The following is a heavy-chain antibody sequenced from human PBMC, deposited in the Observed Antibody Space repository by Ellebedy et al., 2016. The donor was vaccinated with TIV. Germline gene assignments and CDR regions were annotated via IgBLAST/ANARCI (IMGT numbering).Heavy chain of an antibody. J-gene: IGHJ6*02. V-gene: IGHV4-59*01. CDR3: AREWRVPVAGLDV. Sequence: SETLSLTXAVSGGSISGYYWSWIRQPPGKGLEWIGYIYYSGSTNYNPSLKSRVTISVDTSKNQFSLKLRSVTAADTAVYYCAREWRVPVAGLDVWGQGTTVTVSS. CDR1: GGSISGYY. D-gene: IGHD4-23*01. CDR2: IYYSGST.